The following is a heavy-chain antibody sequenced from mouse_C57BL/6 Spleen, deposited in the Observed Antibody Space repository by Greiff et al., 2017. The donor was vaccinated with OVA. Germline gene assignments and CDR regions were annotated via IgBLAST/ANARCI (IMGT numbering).Heavy chain of an antibody. J-gene: IGHJ4*01. V-gene: IGHV1-72*01. D-gene: IGHD1-1*01. Sequence: VKLQQSGAELVKPGASVKLSCKASGYTFTSYWMHWVKQRPGRGLEWIGRIDPNSGGTKYNEKFKSKATLTVDKPSSTAYMQLSSLTSEDSAVYYCARLRSTVVGGAMDYWGQGTSVTVSS. CDR2: IDPNSGGT. CDR1: GYTFTSYW. CDR3: ARLRSTVVGGAMDY.